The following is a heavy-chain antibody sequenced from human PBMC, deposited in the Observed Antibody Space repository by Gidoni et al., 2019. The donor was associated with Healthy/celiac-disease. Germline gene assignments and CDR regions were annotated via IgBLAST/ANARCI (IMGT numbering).Heavy chain of an antibody. D-gene: IGHD5-12*01. CDR2: INPNSGGT. V-gene: IGHV1-2*02. Sequence: QVQLVQSGAEVKKPGASVQVSCMAAGHTFTGYYMHWVRQAPGQGLEWMGWINPNSGGTNDAQKFQGRVTMTRDTSISTAYMELSRLGSDDTAVYYCARDRMYSCYDPVDPVFDYWGQGTLVTVSS. CDR3: ARDRMYSCYDPVDPVFDY. J-gene: IGHJ4*02. CDR1: GHTFTGYY.